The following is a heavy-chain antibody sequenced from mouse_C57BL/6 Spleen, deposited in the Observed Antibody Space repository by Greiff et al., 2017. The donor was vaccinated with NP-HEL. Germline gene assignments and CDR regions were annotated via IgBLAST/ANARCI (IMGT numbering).Heavy chain of an antibody. CDR1: GFNIKNTY. CDR2: IDPANGNT. J-gene: IGHJ4*01. CDR3: AIGYYGYDDAMDY. V-gene: IGHV14-3*01. Sequence: VQLKESVAELVRPGASVKLSCTASGFNIKNTYMHWVKQRPEQGLEWIGRIDPANGNTKYAPKFQGKATITADTSSNTAYLQLSSLTSEDTAIYYCAIGYYGYDDAMDYWGQGTSVTVSS. D-gene: IGHD2-2*01.